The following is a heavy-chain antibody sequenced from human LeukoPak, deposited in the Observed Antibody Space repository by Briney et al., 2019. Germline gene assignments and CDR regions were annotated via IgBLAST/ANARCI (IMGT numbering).Heavy chain of an antibody. Sequence: PXGSLXXXCAASGFTFSDYHMSWIRQASGKGLEWVSYISSSGGTISYADSVKGRFTISRDNAKKSLYLQMNSLRAEDTAVYYCARGPVSSSGFFGYWGQGTLVTVSS. V-gene: IGHV3-11*01. J-gene: IGHJ4*02. CDR1: GFTFSDYH. CDR3: ARGPVSSSGFFGY. D-gene: IGHD6-19*01. CDR2: ISSSGGTI.